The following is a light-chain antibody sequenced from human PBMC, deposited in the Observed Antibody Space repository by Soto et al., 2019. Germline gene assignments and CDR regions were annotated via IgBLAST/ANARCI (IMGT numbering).Light chain of an antibody. CDR1: QSVGSY. CDR3: QQNYNWPWT. CDR2: GAS. J-gene: IGKJ1*01. V-gene: IGKV3-15*01. Sequence: EIVVTKCHVPLSESPGARSTPSCRARQSVGSYLDWYQQKPGQAPRLLIYGASTRATGIPARFSGSGSETEFTLTISSLQAEDFATYYCQQNYNWPWTFGQGTKVDIK.